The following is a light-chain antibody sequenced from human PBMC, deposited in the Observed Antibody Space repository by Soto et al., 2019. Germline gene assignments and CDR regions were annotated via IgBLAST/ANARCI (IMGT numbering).Light chain of an antibody. CDR2: NNV. J-gene: IGLJ2*01. CDR1: SSNIGSNY. CDR3: GTLENSLTVVV. Sequence: QSVLTQPPSISAAPGQRVTISCSGSSSNIGSNYVAWYQHVPGTAPKLLIYNNVKRPSGIPDRFSGSKSGTSVTLDISGLQTVDEADYFCGTLENSLTVVVFGGGTKLTVL. V-gene: IGLV1-51*01.